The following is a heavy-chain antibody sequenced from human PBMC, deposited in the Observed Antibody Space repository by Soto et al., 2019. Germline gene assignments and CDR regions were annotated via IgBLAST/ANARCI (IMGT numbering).Heavy chain of an antibody. CDR1: GGSFSSYY. J-gene: IGHJ2*01. D-gene: IGHD3-9*01. CDR2: INDRGSI. CDR3: ARESHDILTGPPWVWYFDL. Sequence: QVQLQQWGAGPLRPLETLSLTCGVSGGSFSSYYWAWIRQSPGKGLEWSGEINDRGSINYNPSLKSRVSISVDTSKNHYSLNLRSVTAADTAVYYCARESHDILTGPPWVWYFDLWGRGTLVTVSS. V-gene: IGHV4-34*01.